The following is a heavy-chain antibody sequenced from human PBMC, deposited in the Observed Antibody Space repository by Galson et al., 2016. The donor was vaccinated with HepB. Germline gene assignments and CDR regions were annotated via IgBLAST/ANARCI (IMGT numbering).Heavy chain of an antibody. CDR3: AKDPQIYGSGSNWFDP. V-gene: IGHV3-23*01. CDR2: ISGSGHST. CDR1: AFTFSSYS. J-gene: IGHJ5*02. Sequence: SLRLSCAASAFTFSSYSMTWVRQAPGKGLEWVSSISGSGHSTYYADSVKGRFTISRDNSKHALYLQMNSLRAEDTAVYYCAKDPQIYGSGSNWFDPWGQGTLVTVSS. D-gene: IGHD3-10*01.